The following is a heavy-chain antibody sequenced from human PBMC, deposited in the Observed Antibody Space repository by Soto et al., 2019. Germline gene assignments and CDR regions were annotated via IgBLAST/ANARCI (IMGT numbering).Heavy chain of an antibody. D-gene: IGHD2-15*01. CDR3: ARRGNEYCSGGSCYSHY. Sequence: PSETLSLTCTVSGGSISSSSYYWGWIRQPPGKGLEWIGSIYYSGSTYYNPSLKSRVTISVDTSKNQFSLKLSSVTAADTAVYYCARRGNEYCSGGSCYSHYWGQGTLVTVSS. V-gene: IGHV4-39*01. CDR2: IYYSGST. CDR1: GGSISSSSYY. J-gene: IGHJ4*02.